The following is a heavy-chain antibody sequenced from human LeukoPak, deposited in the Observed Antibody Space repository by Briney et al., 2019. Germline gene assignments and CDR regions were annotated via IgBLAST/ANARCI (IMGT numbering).Heavy chain of an antibody. CDR2: ISSSSSYI. V-gene: IGHV3-21*01. CDR3: ARDRAYSGSYYPLDY. CDR1: GSTFSAYW. D-gene: IGHD1-26*01. J-gene: IGHJ4*02. Sequence: PGGSRRLSCAASGSTFSAYWMHWVRQAPGKGLEWVSSISSSSSYIYYADSVKGRFTISRDNAKNSLYLQMNSLRAEDTAVYYCARDRAYSGSYYPLDYWGQGTLVTVSS.